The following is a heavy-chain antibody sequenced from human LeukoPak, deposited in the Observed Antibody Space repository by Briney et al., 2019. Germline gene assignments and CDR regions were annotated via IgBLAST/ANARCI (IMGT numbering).Heavy chain of an antibody. CDR2: IKPSSGDT. Sequence: ASVKVSCKASGYTFTGDQIYWLRQAPGQGLEWVGWIKPSSGDTLYEQKFQGRVTMTRDKSISSAYMELSSLRSDDTAVYYCARKSAGFLTAWGQGTLSPSPQ. V-gene: IGHV1-2*02. D-gene: IGHD2/OR15-2a*01. J-gene: IGHJ5*02. CDR3: ARKSAGFLTA. CDR1: GYTFTGDQ.